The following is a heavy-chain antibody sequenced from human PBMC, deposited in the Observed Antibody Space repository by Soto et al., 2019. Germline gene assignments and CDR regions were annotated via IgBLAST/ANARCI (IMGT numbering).Heavy chain of an antibody. D-gene: IGHD2-2*02. CDR2: INAGNGNT. Sequence: GASVKVSCKASGCTFTSYAMHWVRQAPGQRLEWMGWINAGNGNTKYSQKFQGRVTITRDTSASTAYMELSSLRSEDTAVYYCARDRRYCSSTSCHKGYYYGMDVWGQGTTVTVSS. CDR3: ARDRRYCSSTSCHKGYYYGMDV. CDR1: GCTFTSYA. J-gene: IGHJ6*02. V-gene: IGHV1-3*01.